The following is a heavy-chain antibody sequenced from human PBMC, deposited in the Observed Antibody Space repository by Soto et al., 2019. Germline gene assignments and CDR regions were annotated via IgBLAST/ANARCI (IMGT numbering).Heavy chain of an antibody. V-gene: IGHV3-33*01. Sequence: QVQLVESGGGVVQPGRSLRLSCAASGFTFSSYGMHWVRQAPGKGLEWVAVIWYDGSNKYYADSVKGRFTISRDNSKNTPYLQMNSLRAEDTAVYYCARGGFSSSWSPFDYWGQGTLVTVSS. J-gene: IGHJ4*02. CDR2: IWYDGSNK. CDR3: ARGGFSSSWSPFDY. D-gene: IGHD6-13*01. CDR1: GFTFSSYG.